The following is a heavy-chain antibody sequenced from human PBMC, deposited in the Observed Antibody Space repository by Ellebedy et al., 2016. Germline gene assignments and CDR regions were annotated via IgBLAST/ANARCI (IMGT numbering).Heavy chain of an antibody. CDR1: DGSISAYY. J-gene: IGHJ6*03. D-gene: IGHD3-10*01. Sequence: SETLSLTXTVSDGSISAYYWSWIRQSPGNGLEWIGNIHYSWTTNYNPSLKSRFTISVETSRNQFSLKVTSVTAADTAVYFCARGVRFFSTDYHYMDVWGKGTTVVVSS. V-gene: IGHV4-59*12. CDR3: ARGVRFFSTDYHYMDV. CDR2: IHYSWTT.